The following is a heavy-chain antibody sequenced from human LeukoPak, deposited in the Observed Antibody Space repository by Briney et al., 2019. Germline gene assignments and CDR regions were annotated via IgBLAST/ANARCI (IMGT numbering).Heavy chain of an antibody. J-gene: IGHJ6*04. CDR2: INHSGSS. CDR3: ARALIAAAFYGMDV. Sequence: SETLSLTCAVYGGSFSGYYWSWIRQPPGKGLEWIGEINHSGSSNYNPSLKNGVTISVDTSKNQFSLKLSSVTAADTAVYYCARALIAAAFYGMDVGGKGTTVTVSS. V-gene: IGHV4-34*01. D-gene: IGHD6-13*01. CDR1: GGSFSGYY.